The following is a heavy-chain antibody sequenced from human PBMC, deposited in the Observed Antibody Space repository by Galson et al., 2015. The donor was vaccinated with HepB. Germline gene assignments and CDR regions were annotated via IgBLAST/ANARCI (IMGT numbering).Heavy chain of an antibody. CDR1: GFTFSTYA. D-gene: IGHD3-22*01. CDR3: ARDILDYYDSSGLGY. Sequence: SLRLSCAASGFTFSTYAMHWVRQAPGKGLEWVAVISYDGSYKYYADSVKGRFTISRDHSKNTLYLQMNNLRPEDTAVYYCARDILDYYDSSGLGYWGQGTLVTVSS. J-gene: IGHJ4*02. V-gene: IGHV3-30*04. CDR2: ISYDGSYK.